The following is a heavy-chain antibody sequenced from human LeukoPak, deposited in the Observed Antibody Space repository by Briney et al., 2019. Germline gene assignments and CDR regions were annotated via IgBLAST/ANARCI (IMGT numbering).Heavy chain of an antibody. CDR2: IYPYSGGA. CDR1: GYTFSDYF. J-gene: IGHJ5*02. D-gene: IGHD6-13*01. V-gene: IGHV1-2*02. Sequence: ASVKVSCKTSGYTFSDYFIDWVRQAPGQGLEWMGWIYPYSGGANFAQKFQGRVTMTRDTSISTAYMELSRLRSDDTAVYYCARHPVVAAATNWFDPWGQGTLVTVSS. CDR3: ARHPVVAAATNWFDP.